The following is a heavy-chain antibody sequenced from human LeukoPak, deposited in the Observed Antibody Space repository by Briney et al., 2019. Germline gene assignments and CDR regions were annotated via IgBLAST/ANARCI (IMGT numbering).Heavy chain of an antibody. CDR3: ARAGASYSFDY. V-gene: IGHV4-59*01. J-gene: IGHJ4*02. CDR2: LFHSGST. Sequence: KPSETLSLTCSVSGASISSYYWSWIRQPPGKGLEWIGYLFHSGSTNYNASLKSRLTISVDTSKNQFSLKLNPVTAADTAVYYCARAGASYSFDYWGQGTLVTVSS. D-gene: IGHD2-21*01. CDR1: GASISSYY.